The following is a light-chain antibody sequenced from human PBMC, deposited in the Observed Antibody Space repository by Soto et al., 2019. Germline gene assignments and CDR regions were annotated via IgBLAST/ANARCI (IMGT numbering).Light chain of an antibody. CDR3: SSYTSSSTLLDV. CDR2: DVS. Sequence: QSVLTQPASVSGSPGQSITISCTGNSSDVGGYNYVSWYQQHPGKAPKLMIYDVSNRPSGVSNRFSGSKSGNTASLTVSGLQAEDEADYYCSSYTSSSTLLDVFGTGTKLTVL. CDR1: SSDVGGYNY. J-gene: IGLJ1*01. V-gene: IGLV2-14*01.